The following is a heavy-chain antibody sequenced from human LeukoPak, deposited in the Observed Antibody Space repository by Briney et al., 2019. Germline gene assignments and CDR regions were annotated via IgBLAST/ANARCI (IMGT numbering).Heavy chain of an antibody. Sequence: GGSLRLSCAASGFTFSSYAMHWVRQAPGKGLEYVSAISSNGGSTYYANSVKGRFTISRDNSKDTLYLQMSSLTAEDTAVYYCATQEVQVSAAGTDYYYYMDVWGKGTTVTVSS. V-gene: IGHV3-64*01. J-gene: IGHJ6*03. D-gene: IGHD6-13*01. CDR3: ATQEVQVSAAGTDYYYYMDV. CDR2: ISSNGGST. CDR1: GFTFSSYA.